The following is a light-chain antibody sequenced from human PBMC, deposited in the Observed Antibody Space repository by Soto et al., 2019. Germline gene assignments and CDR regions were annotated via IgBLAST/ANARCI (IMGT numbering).Light chain of an antibody. J-gene: IGLJ2*01. V-gene: IGLV2-14*01. CDR3: ISYTSSSTVV. CDR1: SSDVGGYNY. CDR2: DVS. Sequence: QSALTQPASVSGSPGQSITISCTGTSSDVGGYNYVSWYQQHPGKAPKLMIYDVSNRHSGVSNRFSGSKSGNTASLTISGLQAEDEADYYCISYTSSSTVVFGGGTKLTVL.